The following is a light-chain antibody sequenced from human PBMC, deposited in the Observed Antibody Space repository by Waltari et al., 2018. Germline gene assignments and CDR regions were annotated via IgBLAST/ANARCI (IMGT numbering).Light chain of an antibody. V-gene: IGKV3-20*01. Sequence: EIGLTQSPGTLSLSAGERGTLFCRASQSVSRALAWYQQNPGQAPRLFIYGASNRATGIPDRFSGSGSGTDFSLIISRLDPEDFAVYYCQHYVSLPVTFGQGTKVEIK. J-gene: IGKJ1*01. CDR2: GAS. CDR1: QSVSRA. CDR3: QHYVSLPVT.